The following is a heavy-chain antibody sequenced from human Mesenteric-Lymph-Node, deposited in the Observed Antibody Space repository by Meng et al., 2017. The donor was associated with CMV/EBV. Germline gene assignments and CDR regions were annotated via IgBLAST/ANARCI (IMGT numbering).Heavy chain of an antibody. D-gene: IGHD2-2*01. CDR1: GFTFSSYW. J-gene: IGHJ4*02. CDR2: IKQDGSEK. Sequence: GESLKISCAASGFTFSSYWMSWVRQAPGKGLEWVANIKQDGSEKYYVDSVKGRFTISRDNAKNSLYLQMNSLRAGDTAVYYCARARYVFDYWGQGTLVTVSS. CDR3: ARARYVFDY. V-gene: IGHV3-7*01.